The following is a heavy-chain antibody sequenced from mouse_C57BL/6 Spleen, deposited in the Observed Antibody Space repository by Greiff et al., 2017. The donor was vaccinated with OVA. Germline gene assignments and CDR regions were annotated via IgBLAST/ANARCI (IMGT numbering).Heavy chain of an antibody. CDR2: IDPENGDT. D-gene: IGHD1-1*01. V-gene: IGHV14-4*01. J-gene: IGHJ2*01. CDR1: GFNIKDDY. CDR3: TTRYYGSSP. Sequence: VQLQQSGAELVRPGASVKLSCTASGFNIKDDYMHWVKQRPEQGLEWIGWIDPENGDTEYASKFQGTATITADTSSNTAYLQLSSLTSEDTAVYYCTTRYYGSSPWGQGTTLTVSS.